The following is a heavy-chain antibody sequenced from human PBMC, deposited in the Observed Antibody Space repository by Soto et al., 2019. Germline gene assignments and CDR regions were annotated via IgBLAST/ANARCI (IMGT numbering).Heavy chain of an antibody. CDR3: ARCPSLALPGYYFDY. CDR2: IIPIFGTA. Sequence: QVQLVQSGAEVKKPGSSVKVSCKASGGTFSSYAISWVRQAPGQGLEWMGGIIPIFGTANYAQKFQGRVTINADESTSTAYMELSSRRSEDTAVYYCARCPSLALPGYYFDYWGQGTLVTVSS. V-gene: IGHV1-69*12. D-gene: IGHD3-3*02. J-gene: IGHJ4*02. CDR1: GGTFSSYA.